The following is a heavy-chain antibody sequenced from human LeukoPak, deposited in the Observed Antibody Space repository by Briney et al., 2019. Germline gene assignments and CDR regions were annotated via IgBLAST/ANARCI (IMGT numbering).Heavy chain of an antibody. D-gene: IGHD4-17*01. CDR1: GGTFSSYA. CDR2: IIPIFGTA. J-gene: IGHJ5*02. V-gene: IGHV1-69*06. CDR3: SQRRGDYSGWFDP. Sequence: ASVKVSCKASGGTFSSYAISWVRQAPGQGLEWMGGIIPIFGTANYAQKFQGRVTITADKSTSTAYMELSSLRSEDTAVYYCSQRRGDYSGWFDPWGQGTLVTVSS.